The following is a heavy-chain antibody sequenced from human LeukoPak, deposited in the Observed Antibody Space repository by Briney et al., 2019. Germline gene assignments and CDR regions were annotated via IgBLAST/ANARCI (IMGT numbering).Heavy chain of an antibody. V-gene: IGHV4-59*01. CDR2: IYYSGST. D-gene: IGHD4-23*01. CDR3: AGSVVTPNGDAFDI. Sequence: PSETLSLTCTVSGGSISSYYWSWIRQPPGKGLEWIGYIYYSGSTNYNPSLKSRVPISVDTSKNQFSLKLSSVTAADTAVYYCAGSVVTPNGDAFDIWGQGTMVTVSS. CDR1: GGSISSYY. J-gene: IGHJ3*02.